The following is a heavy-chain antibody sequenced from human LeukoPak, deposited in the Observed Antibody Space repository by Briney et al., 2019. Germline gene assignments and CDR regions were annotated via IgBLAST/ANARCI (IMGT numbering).Heavy chain of an antibody. CDR2: IWYDGSNK. CDR3: ATSGSYYRFEY. V-gene: IGHV3-33*01. J-gene: IGHJ4*02. Sequence: GGSLRLSCAASGFIFSNYGMHWVRQAPGKGLEWVAVIWYDGSNKYYADSVKGRFTISRDNSKNTLYLQMNSLRAEDTAVYYCATSGSYYRFEYWGQGTLVTVSS. CDR1: GFIFSNYG. D-gene: IGHD1-26*01.